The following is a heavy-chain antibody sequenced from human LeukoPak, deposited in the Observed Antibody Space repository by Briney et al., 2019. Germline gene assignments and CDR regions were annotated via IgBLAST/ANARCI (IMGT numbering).Heavy chain of an antibody. V-gene: IGHV1-24*01. J-gene: IGHJ4*02. CDR3: ATEKHDYGDLSY. CDR2: FDPEDGET. D-gene: IGHD4-17*01. CDR1: GYTLTELS. Sequence: ASVKVSCKVSGYTLTELSMHRVRQAPGKGLEWMGGFDPEDGETIYAQKFQGRVTMTEDTSTDTAYMELSSLRSEDTAVYYCATEKHDYGDLSYWGQGTLVTVSS.